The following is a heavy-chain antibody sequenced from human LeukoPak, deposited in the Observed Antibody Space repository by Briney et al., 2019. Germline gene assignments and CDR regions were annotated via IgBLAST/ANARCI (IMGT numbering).Heavy chain of an antibody. D-gene: IGHD3-10*01. J-gene: IGHJ4*02. CDR1: GFTFSSYW. CDR3: ARDRGDPTVY. V-gene: IGHV3-7*01. CDR2: INQDRSEK. Sequence: GGSLRLSCAASGFTFSSYWKGWVRQAPGKGLEWVANINQDRSEKYYVDSVKGRFTISRDNAKNSLYLQMNSLRAEDTAVYYCARDRGDPTVYWGQGTLVTVSS.